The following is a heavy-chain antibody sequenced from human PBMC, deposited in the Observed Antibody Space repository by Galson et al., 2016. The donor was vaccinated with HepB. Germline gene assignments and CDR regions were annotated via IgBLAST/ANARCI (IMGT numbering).Heavy chain of an antibody. Sequence: SLRLSCAASGFTFSSYAMSWVRQAPGKGLEWVSGIRGSGDSTYYADSVKGRLTISRDNSKNTLYLQMNSLRAEDTAVYYCAKTGGGNYYGSGRYYNVHYYGMDVGGRGTTVTVS. J-gene: IGHJ6*02. CDR2: IRGSGDST. CDR3: AKTGGGNYYGSGRYYNVHYYGMDV. CDR1: GFTFSSYA. D-gene: IGHD3-10*01. V-gene: IGHV3-23*01.